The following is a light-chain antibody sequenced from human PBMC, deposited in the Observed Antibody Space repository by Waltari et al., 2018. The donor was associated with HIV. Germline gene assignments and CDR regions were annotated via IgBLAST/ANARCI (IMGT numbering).Light chain of an antibody. CDR3: QSYDSSLSGFVV. Sequence: QSVLTQPPSVSGAPGQRVTIPCPGSSSNIGAGYDVHWSQQLPGTAPKLLIYGNSNRPSGVPDRFSGSKSGTSASLAITGLQAEDEADYYCQSYDSSLSGFVVFGGGTKLTVL. CDR1: SSNIGAGYD. CDR2: GNS. J-gene: IGLJ2*01. V-gene: IGLV1-40*01.